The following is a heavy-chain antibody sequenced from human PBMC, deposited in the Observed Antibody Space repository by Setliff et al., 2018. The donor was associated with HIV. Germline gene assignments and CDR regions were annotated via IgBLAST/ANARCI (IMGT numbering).Heavy chain of an antibody. CDR1: GGSISSYY. CDR2: IYYSGNT. J-gene: IGHJ4*02. V-gene: IGHV4-59*12. Sequence: PSETLSLTCTVSGGSISSYYWSWIRQPPGKGLEWIGYIYYSGNTNYNPSLKSRVTMSGDTSKNQFSLNLTSVTAADTAVYFCARGLGRGSGTYYNPPGYWGPGTLVTVSS. D-gene: IGHD3-10*01. CDR3: ARGLGRGSGTYYNPPGY.